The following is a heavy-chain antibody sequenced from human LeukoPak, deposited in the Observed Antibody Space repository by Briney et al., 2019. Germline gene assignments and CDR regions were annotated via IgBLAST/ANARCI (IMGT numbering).Heavy chain of an antibody. CDR2: ISHSGST. V-gene: IGHV4-34*01. Sequence: PSETLSLTCAVYGGSFSGYYWSWIRQPPGKGLEWIGEISHSGSTNYNPSLKSRVTISVDTSKNQFSLKLSSVTAADTAVYYCARVRGYSYGIFDYWGQGALVTVSS. CDR3: ARVRGYSYGIFDY. D-gene: IGHD5-18*01. J-gene: IGHJ4*02. CDR1: GGSFSGYY.